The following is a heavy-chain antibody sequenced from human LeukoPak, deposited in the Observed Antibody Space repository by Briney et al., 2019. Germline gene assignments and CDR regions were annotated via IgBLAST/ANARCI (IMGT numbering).Heavy chain of an antibody. V-gene: IGHV3-23*01. CDR1: GFTFSSYA. CDR2: ISGSGGST. Sequence: GGSLRLSCAASGFTFSSYAMSWVRQAPGKGLEWVSAISGSGGSTYYADSVKGRFTISRDNAKNSLYLQMNSLRAEDTAVYYCARNPTYLGIAAMYYFDYWGQGTLVTVSS. CDR3: ARNPTYLGIAAMYYFDY. J-gene: IGHJ4*02. D-gene: IGHD6-13*01.